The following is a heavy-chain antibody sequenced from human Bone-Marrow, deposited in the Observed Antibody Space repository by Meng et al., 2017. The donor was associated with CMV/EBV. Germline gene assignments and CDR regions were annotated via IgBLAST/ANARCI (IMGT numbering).Heavy chain of an antibody. CDR3: ARGFKKYQLPRPSRFDP. CDR2: MNPNSGNT. CDR1: GYTFTSYD. Sequence: ASVKVSCKASGYTFTSYDINWVRQATGQGLEWMGWMNPNSGNTGYAQKFQGRVTMTRNNSISTAYMELSSLRSEDTAVYYCARGFKKYQLPRPSRFDPWGQGTLVTVSS. V-gene: IGHV1-8*01. D-gene: IGHD2-2*01. J-gene: IGHJ5*02.